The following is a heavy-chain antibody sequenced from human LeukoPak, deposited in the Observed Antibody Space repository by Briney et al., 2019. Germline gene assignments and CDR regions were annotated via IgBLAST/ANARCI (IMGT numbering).Heavy chain of an antibody. Sequence: PSETLSLTCTGSGGSISSYYWSWIRQPAGKGLEWIGRIYTSGTTNYNPCLKSRVTMSVDTSKNQCCLKLSSVTAADTAVYYCARDSPLYYDFWSGPSDYYYYMDVWGKGTTVTVSS. CDR1: GGSISSYY. J-gene: IGHJ6*03. V-gene: IGHV4-4*07. D-gene: IGHD3-3*01. CDR3: ARDSPLYYDFWSGPSDYYYYMDV. CDR2: IYTSGTT.